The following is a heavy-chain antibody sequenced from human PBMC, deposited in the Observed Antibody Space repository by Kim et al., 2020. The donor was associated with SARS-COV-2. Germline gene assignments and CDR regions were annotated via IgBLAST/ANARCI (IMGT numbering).Heavy chain of an antibody. Sequence: GGSLRLSCAACGFSFSNHWMTWVRQAPGRGPEWVANIKQHGSEKYYVGSVRGRFTISRDDAKNSLYLQMNSLRAEDTAIYYCARNNAMDVWGQGTTVTVSS. CDR3: ARNNAMDV. J-gene: IGHJ6*02. CDR2: IKQHGSEK. CDR1: GFSFSNHW. V-gene: IGHV3-7*03.